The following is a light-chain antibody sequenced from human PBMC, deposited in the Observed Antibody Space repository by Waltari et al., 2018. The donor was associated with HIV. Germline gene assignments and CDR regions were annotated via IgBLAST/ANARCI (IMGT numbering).Light chain of an antibody. CDR3: QQRSNWPPVT. J-gene: IGKJ5*01. CDR1: QNIGNY. Sequence: EVVSTQSPSTLSLSQGERATLSCRASQNIGNYLAWYQQKPGQAPRLLIYDASTRASGIPARFSGSGSGTDFTLTISSLEPEDVAVYYCQQRSNWPPVTFGQGTRLEI. CDR2: DAS. V-gene: IGKV3-11*01.